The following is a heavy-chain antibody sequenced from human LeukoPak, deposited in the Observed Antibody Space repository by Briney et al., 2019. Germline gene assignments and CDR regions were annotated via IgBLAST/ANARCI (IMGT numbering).Heavy chain of an antibody. Sequence: ASVKVSCKASGGTFSCYAISWVRQAPGQGLEWMGGIIPIFGTANYAQKFQGRVTITADESTSTAYMELSSLRSEDTAVYYCARVGDFWSGYPQRNWFDPWGQGTLVTVSS. V-gene: IGHV1-69*13. D-gene: IGHD3-3*01. CDR1: GGTFSCYA. CDR3: ARVGDFWSGYPQRNWFDP. J-gene: IGHJ5*02. CDR2: IIPIFGTA.